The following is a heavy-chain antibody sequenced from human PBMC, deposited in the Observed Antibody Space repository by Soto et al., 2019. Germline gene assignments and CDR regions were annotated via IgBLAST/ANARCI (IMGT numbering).Heavy chain of an antibody. D-gene: IGHD6-13*01. V-gene: IGHV5-51*01. J-gene: IGHJ6*02. CDR3: ARQGYSSSWYIGSYYYYGMGV. CDR2: IYPGDSDT. CDR1: GYSFTSYW. Sequence: PGESLKISCKGSGYSFTSYWIGWVRQMPGKGLEWMGIIYPGDSDTRYSPSFQGQVTISADKSISTAYLQWSSLKASDTAMYYCARQGYSSSWYIGSYYYYGMGVWGQGTTVTVSS.